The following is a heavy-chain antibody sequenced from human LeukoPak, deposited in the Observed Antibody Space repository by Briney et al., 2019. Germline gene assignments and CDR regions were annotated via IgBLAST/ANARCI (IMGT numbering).Heavy chain of an antibody. D-gene: IGHD5-24*01. Sequence: GESLKTSCRGSGYSFTTYWVGWVRPLPGKGLEGMGIIYPDDSDTRYSPSFQGQVTISADKSISTAYLQWGSLKASDTAMYYCARRSGDGYNFDYWGQGTLVTVSS. J-gene: IGHJ4*02. CDR1: GYSFTTYW. CDR3: ARRSGDGYNFDY. CDR2: IYPDDSDT. V-gene: IGHV5-51*01.